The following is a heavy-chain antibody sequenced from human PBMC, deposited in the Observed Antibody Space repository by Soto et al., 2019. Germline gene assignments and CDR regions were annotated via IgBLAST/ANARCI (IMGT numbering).Heavy chain of an antibody. CDR3: ARGQALGGRLRGDAFDI. J-gene: IGHJ3*02. D-gene: IGHD3-16*01. CDR1: GFTFSSYA. Sequence: GGSLRLSCAASGFTFSSYAMHWVRQAPGKGLEYVSAISSNGGSTYYANSVKGRFTISRDNSKNTLYLQMGSLRAEDMAVYYCARGQALGGRLRGDAFDICGQGTMVTVSS. CDR2: ISSNGGST. V-gene: IGHV3-64*01.